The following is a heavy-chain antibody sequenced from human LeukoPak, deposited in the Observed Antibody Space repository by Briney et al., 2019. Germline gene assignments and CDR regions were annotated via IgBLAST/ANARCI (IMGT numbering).Heavy chain of an antibody. D-gene: IGHD2-15*01. J-gene: IGHJ4*02. CDR2: IYYSGST. CDR3: ARRPRHIVVVVAATDYFDY. CDR1: GGSISSSSYY. Sequence: KPSETLSLTCTVSGGSISSSSYYWGWIRQPPGKGLEWIGSIYYSGSTHYNPSLKSRVTISVDTSKNQFSLKLSSVTAADTAVYYCARRPRHIVVVVAATDYFDYWGQGTLVTVSS. V-gene: IGHV4-39*01.